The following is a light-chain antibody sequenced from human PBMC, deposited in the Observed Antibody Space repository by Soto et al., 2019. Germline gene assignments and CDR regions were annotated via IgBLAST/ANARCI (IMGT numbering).Light chain of an antibody. Sequence: QLVLTQSPSASASLGASVKLTCTLSSGHSTYAIAWHQQQPEKGPRYLMKVDSDGSHNRGDGIPDRFSGSSSGAERYLTISSLQSDDEADYYCQTWGTGIELFGGGTKVTVL. V-gene: IGLV4-69*01. CDR2: VDSDGSH. CDR1: SGHSTYA. J-gene: IGLJ3*02. CDR3: QTWGTGIEL.